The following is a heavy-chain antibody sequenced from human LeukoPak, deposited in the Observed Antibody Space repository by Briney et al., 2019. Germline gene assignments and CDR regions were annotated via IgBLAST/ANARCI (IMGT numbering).Heavy chain of an antibody. CDR3: ATWKLGQQSFDY. D-gene: IGHD1-1*01. Sequence: PSETLSLTCTVSGGSISSSSYYWSWIRQPPGKGLEWIGEINHSGSTNYNPSLKSRVTISLDMSKNHFSLDLRSVTAADTAVYYCATWKLGQQSFDYWGQGTLVTVSS. J-gene: IGHJ4*02. V-gene: IGHV4-39*07. CDR2: INHSGST. CDR1: GGSISSSSYY.